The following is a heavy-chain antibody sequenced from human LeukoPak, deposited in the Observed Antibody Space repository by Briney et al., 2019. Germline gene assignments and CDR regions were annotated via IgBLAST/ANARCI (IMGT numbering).Heavy chain of an antibody. J-gene: IGHJ4*02. CDR1: GYTFIGYY. V-gene: IGHV1-2*02. Sequence: ASVKVSCKASGYTFIGYYMHWVRQAPGQGLEWMGWINPNSGGTNYAQKFQGRVTMTRDTSISTAYMELSRLRSDDTAVYYCARGHVDTATILFDYWGQGTLVTVSS. CDR3: ARGHVDTATILFDY. D-gene: IGHD5-18*01. CDR2: INPNSGGT.